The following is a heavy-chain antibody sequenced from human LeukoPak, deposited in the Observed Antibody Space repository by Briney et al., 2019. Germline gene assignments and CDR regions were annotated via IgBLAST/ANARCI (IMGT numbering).Heavy chain of an antibody. CDR2: INVDGSVK. J-gene: IGHJ4*02. CDR1: GFTFSNYW. D-gene: IGHD4-23*01. CDR3: VRDLILVDTPGDDFDY. Sequence: GGSLRLSCAASGFTFSNYWMHWVRQVPGKGLVWVSRINVDGSVKSYANSVKGRFTISRDNAKNTVSLQMNSLRAEDTAVYYCVRDLILVDTPGDDFDYWGQGALVTVSS. V-gene: IGHV3-74*01.